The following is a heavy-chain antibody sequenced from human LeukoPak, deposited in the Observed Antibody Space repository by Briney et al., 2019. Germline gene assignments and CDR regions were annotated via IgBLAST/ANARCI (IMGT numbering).Heavy chain of an antibody. CDR1: GDSITSGYY. J-gene: IGHJ4*02. CDR3: ARVGGTYEPFDY. Sequence: PSETLSLTCAVSGDSITSGYYWGWIRPPPGKGLEWIGNIYHSGSTYYNPSLQSRVTISVDTSKNQFSLKLSSVTAADTAFYYCARVGGTYEPFDYWGQGTLVTVSS. V-gene: IGHV4-38-2*01. D-gene: IGHD1-26*01. CDR2: IYHSGST.